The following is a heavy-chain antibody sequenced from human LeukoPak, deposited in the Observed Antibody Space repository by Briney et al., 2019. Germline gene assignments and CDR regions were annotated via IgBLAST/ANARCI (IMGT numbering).Heavy chain of an antibody. CDR1: GGSFSGYY. J-gene: IGHJ6*03. V-gene: IGHV4-34*01. CDR3: AGVYYYYYMDV. CDR2: INHSGGT. Sequence: PSETLSLTCAVYGGSFSGYYWSWIRQPPGKGLEWIGEINHSGGTNYNPSLKSRVTISVDTSKNQFSLKLSSVTAADTAVYYCAGVYYYYYMDVWGKGTTVSISS.